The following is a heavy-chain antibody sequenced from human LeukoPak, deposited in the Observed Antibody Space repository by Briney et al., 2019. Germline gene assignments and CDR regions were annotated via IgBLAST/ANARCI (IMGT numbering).Heavy chain of an antibody. CDR3: ARGDHGWNYGGNFDY. CDR1: GYTFTGYY. D-gene: IGHD4-23*01. Sequence: GASVKVSCKASGYTFTGYYMHWVRQAPGQGLEWMGWINPNSGGTNYAQKFQGRVTITRNTSISTAYMELSSLRSEDTAVYYCARGDHGWNYGGNFDYWGQGTLVTVSS. J-gene: IGHJ4*02. CDR2: INPNSGGT. V-gene: IGHV1-2*02.